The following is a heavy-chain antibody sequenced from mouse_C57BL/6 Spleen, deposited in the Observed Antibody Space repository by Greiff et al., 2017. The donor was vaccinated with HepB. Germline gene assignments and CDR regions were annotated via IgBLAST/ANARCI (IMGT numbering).Heavy chain of an antibody. V-gene: IGHV14-2*01. D-gene: IGHD1-1*01. CDR2: MDPEDGET. CDR3: AVYYYGSSPWYFDY. CDR1: GFNIKDFY. Sequence: EVQLQQSGAELVKPGASVKLSCTASGFNIKDFYMHWVKQRTEQGLEWIGRMDPEDGETKYAPKFQGKATITADTSYNNAYLQLSSLTSEDTAVYYCAVYYYGSSPWYFDYWGQGTTLTVSS. J-gene: IGHJ2*01.